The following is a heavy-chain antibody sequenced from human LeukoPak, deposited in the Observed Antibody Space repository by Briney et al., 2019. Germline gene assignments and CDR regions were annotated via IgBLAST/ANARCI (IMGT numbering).Heavy chain of an antibody. J-gene: IGHJ4*01. CDR3: ATSNDAKIAPFDH. V-gene: IGHV4-4*09. CDR2: INTKGET. D-gene: IGHD1-1*01. Sequence: PSESLSLTCTVSGVSMSAYQWSWVRQSPEKGLEWIGCINTKGETSYNPSLKSRVTTSVDTSKSQFSLRLTSVTAADTAVYYCATSNDAKIAPFDHWGQGAPVTVSS. CDR1: GVSMSAYQ.